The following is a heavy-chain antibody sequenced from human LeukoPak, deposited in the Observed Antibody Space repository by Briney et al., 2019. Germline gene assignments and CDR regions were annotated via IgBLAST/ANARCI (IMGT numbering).Heavy chain of an antibody. CDR1: GFTFSNYD. CDR3: ARVGGSSWYGAFDI. J-gene: IGHJ3*02. CDR2: IDTDSTYI. V-gene: IGHV3-21*01. Sequence: PGGSLRLSCAASGFTFSNYDMNWVRQSPGKGLEWVSSIDTDSTYIHYADSVKGRFTISRDNAKNSLYLQMNSLRAEDTAVYYCARVGGSSWYGAFDIWGQGTMVTVSS. D-gene: IGHD6-13*01.